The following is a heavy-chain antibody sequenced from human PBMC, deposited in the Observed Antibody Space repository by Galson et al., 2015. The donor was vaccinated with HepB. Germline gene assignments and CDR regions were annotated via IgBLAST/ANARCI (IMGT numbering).Heavy chain of an antibody. CDR3: ATLRQQVTNGWYQANYYYYYGLDV. Sequence: SVKVSCKVSGYTLTELSMHWVRQAPGKGLEWMGGFDPEDGETIYAQRFQGRVTMTEDTSTDTAYMELGSLRSEDTAVYYCATLRQQVTNGWYQANYYYYYGLDVWGQGTTVTVSS. D-gene: IGHD6-19*01. J-gene: IGHJ6*02. CDR2: FDPEDGET. CDR1: GYTLTELS. V-gene: IGHV1-24*01.